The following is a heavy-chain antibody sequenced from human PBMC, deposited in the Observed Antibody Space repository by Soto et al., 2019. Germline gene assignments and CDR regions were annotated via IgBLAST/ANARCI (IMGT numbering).Heavy chain of an antibody. V-gene: IGHV4-59*01. Sequence: SSETMSLTWTVAGGSISSYCWSWIRQHPGKGLEWIGYIYYTGSTNYNPSLKSRVTISVDTSKNQFSLKLSSVTAADTAVYYCARESGYSAFDIWGQGTMVTVSS. D-gene: IGHD3-22*01. CDR3: ARESGYSAFDI. CDR1: GGSISSYC. J-gene: IGHJ3*02. CDR2: IYYTGST.